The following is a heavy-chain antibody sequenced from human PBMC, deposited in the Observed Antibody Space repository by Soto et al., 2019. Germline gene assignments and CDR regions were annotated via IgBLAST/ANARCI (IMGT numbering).Heavy chain of an antibody. V-gene: IGHV3-23*01. D-gene: IGHD3-16*01. CDR1: GFTFNNYV. Sequence: EVQRLESGGGLVQPGGSLRLSCAASGFTFNNYVINWVRQAPGKGLEWASAISTSGRRTYYADSVKGRFTISRDNSKNALFLQMNSLRAEDTAVYYCARENYADLDYWGQGTLVTVSS. CDR2: ISTSGRRT. CDR3: ARENYADLDY. J-gene: IGHJ4*02.